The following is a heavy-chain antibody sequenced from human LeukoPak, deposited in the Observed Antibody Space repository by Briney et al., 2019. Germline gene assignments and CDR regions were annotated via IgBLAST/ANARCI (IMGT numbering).Heavy chain of an antibody. CDR2: ISFSGDNS. CDR1: GFNFRDAA. D-gene: IGHD4-17*01. Sequence: GGSLRLSCAASGFNFRDAAMTWVRQAPGKGLEWVSLISFSGDNSYYADSVKGRFTISRDNSKNTLYLQMNSLRAEDTAVYYCAKDADDYVSYFDYWGQGTLVTVSS. J-gene: IGHJ4*02. CDR3: AKDADDYVSYFDY. V-gene: IGHV3-23*01.